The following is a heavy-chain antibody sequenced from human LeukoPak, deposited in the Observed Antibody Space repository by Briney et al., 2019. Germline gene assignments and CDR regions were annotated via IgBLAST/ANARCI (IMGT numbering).Heavy chain of an antibody. CDR1: AFTFSSYG. Sequence: PGGSLRLSCAASAFTFSSYGMNWVRQAPGKGLEWVAFIRYDGSNKYYADSVKGRFTISRDNSKNTLYLQMNSLRAEDTAVYYCAKVGGSLMDVWGKGTTVTISS. J-gene: IGHJ6*03. CDR3: AKVGGSLMDV. CDR2: IRYDGSNK. D-gene: IGHD2-15*01. V-gene: IGHV3-30*02.